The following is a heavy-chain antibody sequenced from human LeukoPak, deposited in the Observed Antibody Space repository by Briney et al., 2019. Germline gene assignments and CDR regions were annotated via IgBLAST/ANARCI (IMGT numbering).Heavy chain of an antibody. V-gene: IGHV4-4*07. D-gene: IGHD6-19*01. CDR3: VRDGTGDSSGWHL. CDR1: GGSISTFY. J-gene: IGHJ4*02. Sequence: PSETLSLTCTVSGGSISTFYWGWIRKPAGKGLVWIGRMHTRGSTDYNPSLKSRVSMSVDTSQNQFFLRLRSVTAADTAVYYCVRDGTGDSSGWHLWGQGTLVTVSP. CDR2: MHTRGST.